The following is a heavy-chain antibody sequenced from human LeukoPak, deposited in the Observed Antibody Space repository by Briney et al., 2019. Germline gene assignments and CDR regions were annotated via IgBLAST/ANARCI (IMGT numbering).Heavy chain of an antibody. CDR3: ARDLEGGVTVDY. J-gene: IGHJ4*02. CDR2: ISSSSSYI. CDR1: GFTFSSYW. Sequence: GGSLRLSCAASGFTFSSYWMSWVRQAPGKGLEWVSSISSSSSYIYYADSVKGRFTISRDNAKNSLYLQMNSLRAEDTAVYYCARDLEGGVTVDYWGQGTLVTVSS. D-gene: IGHD2-21*02. V-gene: IGHV3-21*01.